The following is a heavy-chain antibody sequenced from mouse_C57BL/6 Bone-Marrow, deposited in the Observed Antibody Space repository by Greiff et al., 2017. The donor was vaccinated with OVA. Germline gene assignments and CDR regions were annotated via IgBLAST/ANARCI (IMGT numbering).Heavy chain of an antibody. J-gene: IGHJ3*01. V-gene: IGHV1-4*01. CDR2: INTSSGYT. CDR1: GYTFTSYT. Sequence: QVQLQQSGAELARPGASVKMSCKASGYTFTSYTMHWVKQRPGQGLEWIGNINTSSGYTKYNQKFKDKATLTADKSSSTAYVQLSSLTSMGSAVYYGARPRGCYAKSSFAYWGQGTLVTVSA. CDR3: ARPRGCYAKSSFAY. D-gene: IGHD3-3*01.